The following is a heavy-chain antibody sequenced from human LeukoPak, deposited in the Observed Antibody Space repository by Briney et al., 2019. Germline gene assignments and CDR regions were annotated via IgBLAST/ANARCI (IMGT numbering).Heavy chain of an antibody. CDR2: ISNSGGST. Sequence: PGGSLRLSCAASGFTFTTYAMNWVRQAPGKGLEWVSAISNSGGSTYYADSVKGRFTISRDNSKNRLYLQMNSLRAEDTARYYCAKYKLLSGGFDSWGQGTLVTVSS. J-gene: IGHJ5*01. CDR3: AKYKLLSGGFDS. V-gene: IGHV3-23*01. D-gene: IGHD1-1*01. CDR1: GFTFTTYA.